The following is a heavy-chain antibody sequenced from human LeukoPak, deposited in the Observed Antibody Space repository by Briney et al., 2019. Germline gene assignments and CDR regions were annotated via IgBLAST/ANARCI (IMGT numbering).Heavy chain of an antibody. V-gene: IGHV3-23*01. J-gene: IGHJ5*02. CDR2: ISGSGGST. Sequence: PGGSLRLSCAASGFTFSSYAMSWVRQAPGKGLEWVSAISGSGGSTYYTDSVKGRITISRDNSKNTLYLQMNSLRAEDTAVYYCAKGPTPKALYNWFDPWGQGTLVTVSS. CDR3: AKGPTPKALYNWFDP. CDR1: GFTFSSYA.